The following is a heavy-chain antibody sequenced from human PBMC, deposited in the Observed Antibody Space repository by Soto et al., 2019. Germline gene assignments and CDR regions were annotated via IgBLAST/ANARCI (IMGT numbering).Heavy chain of an antibody. J-gene: IGHJ4*02. V-gene: IGHV3-23*01. Sequence: EVPLLESGGGLVQPGGSLRLSCAASGFTFSSYAMRWARQAPVKGLEWVSAISGSGGSTYYADSVKGRFTISRDNSKNTLYLQMNSLRAEDTAVYYCARRGSGSYYDYWGQGTLVTVSS. D-gene: IGHD1-26*01. CDR1: GFTFSSYA. CDR2: ISGSGGST. CDR3: ARRGSGSYYDY.